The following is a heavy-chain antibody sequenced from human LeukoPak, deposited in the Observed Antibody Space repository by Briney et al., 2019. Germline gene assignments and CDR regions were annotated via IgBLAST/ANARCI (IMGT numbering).Heavy chain of an antibody. D-gene: IGHD4-17*01. CDR2: IYPGDSDT. Sequence: GESLKISCKGSGYTFSSSWIGWVRQMPGKGLEWMGIIYPGDSDTRYSPSFQCQVTISADKSINTAPLQWSSLKATDTGIYYCARQYGRPFDYWGQGTLVTVSS. J-gene: IGHJ4*02. CDR1: GYTFSSSW. CDR3: ARQYGRPFDY. V-gene: IGHV5-51*01.